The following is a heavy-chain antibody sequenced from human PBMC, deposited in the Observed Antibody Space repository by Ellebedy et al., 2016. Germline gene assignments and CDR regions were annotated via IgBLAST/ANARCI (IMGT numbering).Heavy chain of an antibody. V-gene: IGHV3-23*01. CDR1: GFTFSSYA. D-gene: IGHD3-9*01. Sequence: GESLKISXAASGFTFSSYAMSWVRQAPGKGLEWVSAISGSGGSTYYADSVKGRFTISRDNSKNTLYLQMNSLRAEDTAVYYCARDRPPYDILTGYYIMYFDLWGRGTLVTVSS. J-gene: IGHJ2*01. CDR2: ISGSGGST. CDR3: ARDRPPYDILTGYYIMYFDL.